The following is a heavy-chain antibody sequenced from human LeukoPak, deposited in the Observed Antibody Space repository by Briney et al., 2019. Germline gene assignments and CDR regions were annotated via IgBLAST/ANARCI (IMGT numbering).Heavy chain of an antibody. CDR3: ASGYSGYDAGY. CDR2: IYHSGST. CDR1: GYSISSGYY. V-gene: IGHV4-38-2*02. J-gene: IGHJ4*02. D-gene: IGHD5-12*01. Sequence: SETLSLTCTVSGYSISSGYYWGWIRQPPGKGLEWIGSIYHSGSTYYNPSLKSRVTISVDASKNQFSLKLSSVTAADTAVYYCASGYSGYDAGYWGQGTLVTVSS.